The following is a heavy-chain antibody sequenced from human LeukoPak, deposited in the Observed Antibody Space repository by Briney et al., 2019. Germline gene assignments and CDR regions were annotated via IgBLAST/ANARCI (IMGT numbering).Heavy chain of an antibody. Sequence: GGSLRLSCEASGFTFSTYGMSWVRQSPGKGLEWVSGISGSATGHITNYADSVKGRFTISRDNSKNTLYLQMNSLRAEDTAVYYCARAGYSSSWYYFDYWGQGTLVTVSS. V-gene: IGHV3-23*01. CDR3: ARAGYSSSWYYFDY. D-gene: IGHD6-13*01. J-gene: IGHJ4*02. CDR1: GFTFSTYG. CDR2: ISGSATGHIT.